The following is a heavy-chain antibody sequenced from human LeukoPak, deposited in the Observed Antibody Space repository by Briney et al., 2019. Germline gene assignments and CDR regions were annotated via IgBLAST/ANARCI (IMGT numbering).Heavy chain of an antibody. CDR1: GYTFTGYY. Sequence: ASVKVSCKASGYTFTGYYLHWVRQAPGQGLEWMGWINPNSGGTNYAQKFQGRVTMTRDTSISTAHMELSRLRSDDTAVYYCARDPGDYGGNRFDYWGQGTLVTISS. CDR3: ARDPGDYGGNRFDY. V-gene: IGHV1-2*02. D-gene: IGHD4-23*01. J-gene: IGHJ4*02. CDR2: INPNSGGT.